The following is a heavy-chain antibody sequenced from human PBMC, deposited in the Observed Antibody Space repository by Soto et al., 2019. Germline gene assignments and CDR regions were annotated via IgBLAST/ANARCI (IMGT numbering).Heavy chain of an antibody. Sequence: SETLSLTCTVSAGSASSGDYYWSWIRQPPGKGLEWIGYIYYSGSTNYNPSLKSRVTISVDTSKNQFSLKLSSVTAADTAVYYCARLRIYYDSSRGTVYAFDMWGQGTMVTVSS. D-gene: IGHD3-22*01. CDR2: IYYSGST. CDR1: AGSASSGDYY. V-gene: IGHV4-61*08. J-gene: IGHJ3*02. CDR3: ARLRIYYDSSRGTVYAFDM.